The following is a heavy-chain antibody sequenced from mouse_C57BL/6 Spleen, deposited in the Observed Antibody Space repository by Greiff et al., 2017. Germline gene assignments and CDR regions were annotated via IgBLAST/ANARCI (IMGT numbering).Heavy chain of an antibody. V-gene: IGHV5-16*01. Sequence: EVQVVESEGGLVQPGSSMKLSCTASGFTFSDYYMAWVRQVPEKGLEWVANINYDGSSTYYLDALKSRFIISRDNAKNILYLQMSSLKSENTATYYCTREERGFAYWGQGTLVTVSA. CDR1: GFTFSDYY. CDR3: TREERGFAY. CDR2: INYDGSST. J-gene: IGHJ3*01.